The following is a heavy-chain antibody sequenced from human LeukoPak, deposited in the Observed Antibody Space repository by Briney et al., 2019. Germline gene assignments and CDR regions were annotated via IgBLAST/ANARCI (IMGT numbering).Heavy chain of an antibody. CDR2: ISSSGSTI. J-gene: IGHJ5*02. V-gene: IGHV3-48*04. Sequence: GGSLRLSCAASGFTFSSNAMHWVRQAPGKGLEWVSYISSSGSTIYYADSVKGRFTISRDNAKNSLYLQMNSLRAEDTAEYYCARAAMTTVTRDNWFDPWGQGTLVTASS. CDR3: ARAAMTTVTRDNWFDP. CDR1: GFTFSSNA. D-gene: IGHD4-17*01.